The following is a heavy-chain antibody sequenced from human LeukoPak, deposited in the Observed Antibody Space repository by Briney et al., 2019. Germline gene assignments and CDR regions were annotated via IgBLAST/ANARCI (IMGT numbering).Heavy chain of an antibody. V-gene: IGHV4-59*01. Sequence: SETLSLTCTVSGGSISSYYWSWIRQPPGKGLERIGYIYYSGSTNYNPSLKSRVTISVDTSKNQFSLKLSSVTAADTAVYYCARAVMGIAAALDYWGQGTLVTVSS. CDR1: GGSISSYY. J-gene: IGHJ4*02. CDR3: ARAVMGIAAALDY. D-gene: IGHD6-13*01. CDR2: IYYSGST.